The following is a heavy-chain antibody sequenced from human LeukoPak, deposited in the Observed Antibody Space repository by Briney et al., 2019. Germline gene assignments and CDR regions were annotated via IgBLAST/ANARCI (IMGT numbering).Heavy chain of an antibody. CDR2: ISTSGST. V-gene: IGHV4-4*07. Sequence: SETLSLTCTVSRGSISSYYWSWVRQPAGKGLESIGHISTSGSTNYNPSLKSRVTMSVDTSRNQFSLKLSSVTAADTAVYYCARVRYSDSSVLNRKRSYYFDYWGQGTLVTVSS. CDR1: RGSISSYY. J-gene: IGHJ4*02. D-gene: IGHD3-22*01. CDR3: ARVRYSDSSVLNRKRSYYFDY.